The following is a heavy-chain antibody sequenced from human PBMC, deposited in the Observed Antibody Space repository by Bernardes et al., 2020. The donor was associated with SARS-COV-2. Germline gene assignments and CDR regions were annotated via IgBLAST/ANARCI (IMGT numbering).Heavy chain of an antibody. J-gene: IGHJ4*02. V-gene: IGHV3-21*01. CDR2: ISTTSSYI. D-gene: IGHD6-19*01. CDR1: GFTFSSHS. Sequence: GGSLRLSCAASGFTFSSHSMTWVRQAPGKGLEWVSSISTTSSYIYYADSVKGRFTISRDNAKNSLSLQMNSLRAEDTALYYCARHFVAGTTYPTDYWRPGTLATGS. CDR3: ARHFVAGTTYPTDY.